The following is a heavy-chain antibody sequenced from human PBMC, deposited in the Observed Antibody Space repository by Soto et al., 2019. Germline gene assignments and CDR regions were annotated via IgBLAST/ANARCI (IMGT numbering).Heavy chain of an antibody. J-gene: IGHJ5*02. CDR1: GFTFSSYE. V-gene: IGHV3-23*01. CDR3: SKWTGFGDA. CDR2: ISDSGGST. D-gene: IGHD3-10*01. Sequence: PGGSLRLSCAASGFTFSSYEMNWVRQAPGKGLEWVSGISDSGGSTFYVDSVKGRFTISRDNSKDTLYLQMNSLRAEDTAVYYCSKWTGFGDAWGQGTLVTVSS.